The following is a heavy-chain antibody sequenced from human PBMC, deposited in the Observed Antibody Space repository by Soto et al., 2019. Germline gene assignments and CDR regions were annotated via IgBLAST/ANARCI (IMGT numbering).Heavy chain of an antibody. J-gene: IGHJ4*01. CDR3: ARNPGCGYVYFAY. CDR2: IIPIIGMA. CDR1: GGTFSSYT. V-gene: IGHV1-69*02. Sequence: QVQLVQSGAEVKKPGSSVKLSCTASGGTFSSYTISWVRQAPGQGLEWMGRIIPIIGMANYAQKFQGRVTITADKSSSTAYMELGSLRSEDTAVYYFARNPGCGYVYFAYWGQGTPVTLSS. D-gene: IGHD2-21*01.